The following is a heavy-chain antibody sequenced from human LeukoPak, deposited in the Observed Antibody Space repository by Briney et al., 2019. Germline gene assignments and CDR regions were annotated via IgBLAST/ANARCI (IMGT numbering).Heavy chain of an antibody. CDR2: IIPILGIA. CDR1: GGTFSSYA. V-gene: IGHV1-69*04. D-gene: IGHD2-2*01. Sequence: PTASVKVSCKASGGTFSSYAISWVRQAPGQGLEWMGRIIPILGIANYAQKFQGRVTITADKSTSTAYMELSSLRSEDTAVYYCARDVSYLVVPGFRNWFDPWGQGTLVTVSS. J-gene: IGHJ5*02. CDR3: ARDVSYLVVPGFRNWFDP.